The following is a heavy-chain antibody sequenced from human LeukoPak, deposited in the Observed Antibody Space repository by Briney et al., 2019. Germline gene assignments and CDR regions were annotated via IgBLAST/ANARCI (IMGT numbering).Heavy chain of an antibody. CDR1: GFTFSSYA. V-gene: IGHV3-30-3*01. CDR2: ISYDGSNK. J-gene: IGHJ5*02. Sequence: GGSLRLSCAASGFTFSSYAMHWVRQAPGKGLEWVAVISYDGSNKYYADSVKGRFTISRDNSKNTLYLQMNSLRAEDTAVYYCAKAGSGAVAVSMSRPLFDPWGQGTLVTVSS. D-gene: IGHD6-19*01. CDR3: AKAGSGAVAVSMSRPLFDP.